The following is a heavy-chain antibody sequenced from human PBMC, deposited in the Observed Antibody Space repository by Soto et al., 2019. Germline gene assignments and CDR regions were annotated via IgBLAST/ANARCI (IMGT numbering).Heavy chain of an antibody. V-gene: IGHV3-66*01. CDR2: IYSGGST. J-gene: IGHJ4*02. CDR1: GFTVSSNY. CDR3: ATGDTAGIAVAGTFDY. Sequence: PGESLKISCAASGFTVSSNYMSWVRQAPGKGLEWVSVIYSGGSTYYADSVKGRFTISRDNSKNTLYLQMNSLRAEDTAVYYCATGDTAGIAVAGTFDYWGQGTLVTVSS. D-gene: IGHD6-19*01.